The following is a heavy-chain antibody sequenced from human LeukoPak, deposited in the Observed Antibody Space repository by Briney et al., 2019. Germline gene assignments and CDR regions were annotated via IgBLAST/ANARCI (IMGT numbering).Heavy chain of an antibody. D-gene: IGHD3/OR15-3a*01. CDR1: GFGFSDYY. Sequence: PGGSLRLSCAASGFGFSDYYMSWIRQTPEEGLEWLSYISSSSDYKNYADSLKGRFTISRDNAKNSVYLQMNSLRAEDTAVYYCARQGLYDSSDFWTFQHWGQGTLVTVSS. J-gene: IGHJ1*01. V-gene: IGHV3-11*06. CDR3: ARQGLYDSSDFWTFQH. CDR2: ISSSSDYK.